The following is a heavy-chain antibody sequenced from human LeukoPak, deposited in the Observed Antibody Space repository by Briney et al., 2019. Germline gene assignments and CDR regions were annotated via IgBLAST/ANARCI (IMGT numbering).Heavy chain of an antibody. V-gene: IGHV3-30*02. J-gene: IGHJ4*02. CDR2: IRYDGSSK. CDR1: GFAFGNYA. Sequence: GGSLRLSCAASGFAFGNYAMGWVRQAPGKGLEWVAFIRYDGSSKYYADSVKGRFTISRDNSGSTLYLHMDSLRAEDTAVYYCAKGGDCSSISCYAFDQWGQGTLVSVSS. CDR3: AKGGDCSSISCYAFDQ. D-gene: IGHD2-2*01.